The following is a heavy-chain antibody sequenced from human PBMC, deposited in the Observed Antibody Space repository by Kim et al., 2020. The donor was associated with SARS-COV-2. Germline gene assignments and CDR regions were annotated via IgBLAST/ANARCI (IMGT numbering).Heavy chain of an antibody. Sequence: NYNPSLKSRVTISVDTSKNQFSLKLSSVTAADTAVYYCARGSWGFNWFDPWGQGTLVTVSS. J-gene: IGHJ5*02. D-gene: IGHD7-27*01. V-gene: IGHV4-59*09. CDR3: ARGSWGFNWFDP.